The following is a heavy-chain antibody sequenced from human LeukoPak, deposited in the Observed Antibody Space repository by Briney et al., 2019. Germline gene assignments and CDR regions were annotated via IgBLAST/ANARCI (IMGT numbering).Heavy chain of an antibody. D-gene: IGHD5-18*01. Sequence: AGGSLRLSCAASGFTFSSYEMNWVRQAPGKGLEWVSYISSSGSTIYYADSVKGRFTISRDNAKNSLYLQMNSLRAEDTALYYCARGEKRLVGIQLWARYYYYYYYMDVWGKGTTVTVSS. V-gene: IGHV3-48*03. CDR3: ARGEKRLVGIQLWARYYYYYYYMDV. CDR1: GFTFSSYE. J-gene: IGHJ6*03. CDR2: ISSSGSTI.